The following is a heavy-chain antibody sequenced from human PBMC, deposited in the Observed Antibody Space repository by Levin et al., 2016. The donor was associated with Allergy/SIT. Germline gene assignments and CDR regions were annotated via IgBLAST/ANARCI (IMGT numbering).Heavy chain of an antibody. Sequence: ASVKVSCKASGYTFTSYDINWVRQATGQGLEWMGWMNPNSGNTGYAQKFQGRVTMTRNTSISTAYMELSSLRSEDTAVYYCARGTSKGYCSSTSCSDFDYWGQGTLVTVSS. D-gene: IGHD2-2*01. CDR1: GYTFTSYD. CDR2: MNPNSGNT. CDR3: ARGTSKGYCSSTSCSDFDY. J-gene: IGHJ4*02. V-gene: IGHV1-8*01.